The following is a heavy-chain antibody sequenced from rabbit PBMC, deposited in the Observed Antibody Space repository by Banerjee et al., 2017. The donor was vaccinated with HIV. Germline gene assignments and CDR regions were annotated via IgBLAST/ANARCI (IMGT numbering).Heavy chain of an antibody. Sequence: QSLEESGGDLVKPGASLTLTCTASGFSFSSSYYMCWVRQAPGKGLEWIGCIDAGSSGTTYYASWAKGRFTISKTSSTTVSLKMTSLTAADTATYFCAGGDSYDDYGEGPFNLWGPGTLVT. D-gene: IGHD2-1*01. CDR3: AGGDSYDDYGEGPFNL. CDR2: IDAGSSGTT. V-gene: IGHV1S40*01. J-gene: IGHJ4*01. CDR1: GFSFSSSYY.